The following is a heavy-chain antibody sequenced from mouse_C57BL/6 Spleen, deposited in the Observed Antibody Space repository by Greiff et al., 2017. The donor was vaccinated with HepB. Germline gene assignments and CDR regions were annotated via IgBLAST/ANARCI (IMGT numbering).Heavy chain of an antibody. J-gene: IGHJ4*01. V-gene: IGHV1-55*01. CDR2: IYPGSGST. CDR3: ARGHDYDAMDY. Sequence: VQLQQSGAELVKPGASVKMSCKASGYTFTSYWITWVKQRPGQGLEWIGDIYPGSGSTNYNEKFKSKATLTVDTSSSTAYMQLSSLTSEDSAVYYCARGHDYDAMDYWGQGTSVTVSS. CDR1: GYTFTSYW.